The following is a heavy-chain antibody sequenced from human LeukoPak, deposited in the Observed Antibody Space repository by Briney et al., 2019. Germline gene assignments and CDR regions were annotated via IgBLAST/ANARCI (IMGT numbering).Heavy chain of an antibody. D-gene: IGHD3-10*01. CDR3: ARDSSGSDHFDN. CDR1: GFTFSSYS. V-gene: IGHV3-21*01. J-gene: IGHJ4*02. Sequence: PGRSLRLSCAASGFTFSSYSMNWVRQAPGKGLEWVSSISSGSSFTYYADSVKGRFTISRDNAKNSLYLQMNSLRAEDTAVYYCARDSSGSDHFDNWGQGTLVTVSS. CDR2: ISSGSSFT.